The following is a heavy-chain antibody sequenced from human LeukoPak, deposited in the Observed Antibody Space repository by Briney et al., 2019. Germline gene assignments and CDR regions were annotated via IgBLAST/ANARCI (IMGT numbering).Heavy chain of an antibody. CDR3: ARDLTTVTTLPAFDL. J-gene: IGHJ2*01. Sequence: PSETLSLTCTVSGGSISSHYWSWIRQPAGKGLEWIGRIYTSGSTNYNPSLKSRVTMSVDTSKNQFSLKLSSVTAADTAVYYCARDLTTVTTLPAFDLWGRGTLVTVSS. CDR1: GGSISSHY. CDR2: IYTSGST. V-gene: IGHV4-4*07. D-gene: IGHD4-4*01.